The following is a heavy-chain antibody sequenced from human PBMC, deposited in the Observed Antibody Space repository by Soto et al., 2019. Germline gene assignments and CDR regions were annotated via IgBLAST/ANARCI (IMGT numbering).Heavy chain of an antibody. D-gene: IGHD2-21*02. J-gene: IGHJ3*02. CDR2: IYPGDSDT. V-gene: IGHV5-51*03. CDR3: ARGGAYCGGDCYTGAFDI. CDR1: GYSFTSYW. Sequence: EVQLVQSGAEVKKPGESLKISCKGSGYSFTSYWIGWVRQMPGKGLEWMGIIYPGDSDTRYSPSFQGQVTISADKSISTAYLQWSSLKASDTAMYYCARGGAYCGGDCYTGAFDIWGQGTMVTVSS.